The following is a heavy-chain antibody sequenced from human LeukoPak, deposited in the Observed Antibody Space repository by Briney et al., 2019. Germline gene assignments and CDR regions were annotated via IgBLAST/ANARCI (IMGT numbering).Heavy chain of an antibody. CDR1: GFTFSSYA. CDR2: ISGSGGST. J-gene: IGHJ4*02. Sequence: PGGSLRLSCAASGFTFSSYAMSWVRQAPGKGLEWVSAISGSGGSTYYADSVTGRFTISRDNSKNALYLQMNSLRAEDTAVYYCACIKGLFDYWGQGTLVTVSS. V-gene: IGHV3-23*01. CDR3: ACIKGLFDY. D-gene: IGHD2-8*01.